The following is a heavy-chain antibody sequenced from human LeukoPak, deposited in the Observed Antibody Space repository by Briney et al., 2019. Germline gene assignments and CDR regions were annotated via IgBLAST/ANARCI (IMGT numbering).Heavy chain of an antibody. V-gene: IGHV5-51*01. CDR2: IYPSDSNT. CDR3: ARLGSISCDY. CDR1: GYSFNTYW. J-gene: IGHJ4*02. Sequence: GESLKISCKGSGYSFNTYWIAWVRQMPGKGLEWMGIIYPSDSNTRYSPAFQGQVTISADKSISTAYLQWSSLKASDTAMYYCARLGSISCDYWGQGTLVTVSS. D-gene: IGHD6-13*01.